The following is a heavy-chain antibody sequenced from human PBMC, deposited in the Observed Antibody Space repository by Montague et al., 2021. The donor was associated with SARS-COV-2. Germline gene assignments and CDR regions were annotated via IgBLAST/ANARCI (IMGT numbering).Heavy chain of an antibody. CDR3: ARGKGRSPDAFDI. J-gene: IGHJ3*02. Sequence: SETLSLTCTVSGGSISTYYWSWIRQSPGKGLEWIGYIYYSGNPNYNPSLTSRLSMSADTSKNQFSLELSSVTAADTAVFFCARGKGRSPDAFDIWGQGITVTVSS. CDR1: GGSISTYY. V-gene: IGHV4-59*01. CDR2: IYYSGNP. D-gene: IGHD2-15*01.